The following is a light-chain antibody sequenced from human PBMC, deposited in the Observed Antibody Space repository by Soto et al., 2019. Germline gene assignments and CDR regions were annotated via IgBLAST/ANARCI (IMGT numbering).Light chain of an antibody. CDR1: SGHSSYA. CDR3: QTWGTGIQGV. J-gene: IGLJ3*02. CDR2: LNSDGSH. V-gene: IGLV4-69*01. Sequence: QSVLTQTPSASASLGASVKLTCTLSSGHSSYAIAWHQQQPEKGPRYLMKLNSDGSHSKGDGIPDRFSGSCSGAERYLTISSLQSEDEADYYCQTWGTGIQGVFGGGTKLTVL.